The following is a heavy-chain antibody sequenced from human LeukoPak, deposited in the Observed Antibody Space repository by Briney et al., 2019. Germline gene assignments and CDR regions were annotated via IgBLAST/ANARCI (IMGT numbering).Heavy chain of an antibody. CDR3: ARDARRDSYGLAYYGMDV. D-gene: IGHD5-18*01. CDR2: TRSKANGYGT. Sequence: PGGSLILSCAASGFTFSDSTMHWVRQASGEGLEWVGRTRSKANGYGTGYAASVKGRFTISRDESKNTAYLQMNSLKTEDTAVYYCARDARRDSYGLAYYGMDVWGQGTTVTVSS. V-gene: IGHV3-73*01. CDR1: GFTFSDST. J-gene: IGHJ6*02.